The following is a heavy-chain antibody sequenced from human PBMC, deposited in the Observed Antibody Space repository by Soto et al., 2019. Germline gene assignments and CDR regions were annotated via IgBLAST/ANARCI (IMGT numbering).Heavy chain of an antibody. CDR1: GFTFSDYA. J-gene: IGHJ4*02. CDR2: VSHDGRNT. Sequence: VQLVESGGGVVQPGGSLRPPCAAPGFTFSDYAMHWARQAPAKGLGWVAVVSHDGRNTHYADSVKGRFTISRDSSKNTVSLEMTSLRAEDTAVYYCAKGGRQWLVTSDFNYWGQGALVTVSS. V-gene: IGHV3-30*18. CDR3: AKGGRQWLVTSDFNY. D-gene: IGHD6-19*01.